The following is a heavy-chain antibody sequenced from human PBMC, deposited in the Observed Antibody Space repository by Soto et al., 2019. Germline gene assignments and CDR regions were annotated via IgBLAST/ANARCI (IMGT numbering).Heavy chain of an antibody. D-gene: IGHD5-18*01. J-gene: IGHJ4*02. V-gene: IGHV3-11*01. CDR2: ISSSGSTI. CDR3: ARDPDTAMVFDY. CDR1: GFTFSDYY. Sequence: PVGSLRLSCAASGFTFSDYYMSWIRQAPGKGLEWVSYISSSGSTIYYADSVKGRFTISRDNAKNSLYLQMNSLRAEDTAVYYCARDPDTAMVFDYWGQGTLVTVSS.